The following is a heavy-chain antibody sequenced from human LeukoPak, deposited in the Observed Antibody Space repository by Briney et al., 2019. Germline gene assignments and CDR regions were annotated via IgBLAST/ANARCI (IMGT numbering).Heavy chain of an antibody. J-gene: IGHJ4*02. CDR1: GFTFSSYG. D-gene: IGHD3-22*01. CDR2: ISYDAKSS. CDR3: ARRAGDYSHPYDY. Sequence: PGGPLRLSWVTSGFTFSSYGMHWVPQVPGKGLEWVAVISYDAKSSYHVDSVKGRFTISRDNSKNTLYLQMNNLRAEDTAVYYCARRAGDYSHPYDYWGQGTLVTVSS. V-gene: IGHV3-30*03.